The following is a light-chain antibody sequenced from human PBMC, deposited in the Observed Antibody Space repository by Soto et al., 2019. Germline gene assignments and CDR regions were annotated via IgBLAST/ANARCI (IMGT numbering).Light chain of an antibody. Sequence: EIVMTQAPDTLSVSPGERDTLSRRASQSVSSNLAWYQQRPGQAPRVVIYDASSRATGIPARFSGSLYGTDFNLTISSLEPEDFAVYYCQQHSNWPLTFGGGTKVDIK. V-gene: IGKV3-11*01. CDR2: DAS. J-gene: IGKJ4*01. CDR3: QQHSNWPLT. CDR1: QSVSSN.